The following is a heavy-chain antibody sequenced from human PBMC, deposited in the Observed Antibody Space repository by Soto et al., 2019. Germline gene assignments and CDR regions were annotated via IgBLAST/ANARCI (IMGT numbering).Heavy chain of an antibody. CDR2: INHSGST. CDR3: ARVLYYYDSSGSFDY. J-gene: IGHJ4*02. Sequence: PSETLSLTCVVYGGSFSGYYWSWIRQPPGKGLEWIGEINHSGSTNYNPSLKSRVTISVDTSKNQFSLKLSSVTAADTAVYYCARVLYYYDSSGSFDYWGQGTLVTVSS. D-gene: IGHD3-22*01. CDR1: GGSFSGYY. V-gene: IGHV4-34*01.